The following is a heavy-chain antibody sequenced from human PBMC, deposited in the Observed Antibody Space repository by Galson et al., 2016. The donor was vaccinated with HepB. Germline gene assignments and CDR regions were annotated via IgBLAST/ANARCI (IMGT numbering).Heavy chain of an antibody. V-gene: IGHV4-30-4*01. CDR2: IYYSGSA. Sequence: PLSLTCTVSGGSISSGNYYWSWIRQPPGKGLEWIGYIYYSGSAYYNPSLKSRVTISIDTSKNHFSLELSSVTAADTAVYYCVRIAVTGTGRFYFDYWGQGALVTASS. CDR1: GGSISSGNYY. D-gene: IGHD6-19*01. CDR3: VRIAVTGTGRFYFDY. J-gene: IGHJ4*02.